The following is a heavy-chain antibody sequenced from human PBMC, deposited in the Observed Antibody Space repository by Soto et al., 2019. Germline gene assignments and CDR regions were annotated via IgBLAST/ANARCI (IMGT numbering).Heavy chain of an antibody. CDR2: ISGSGVRT. CDR3: AKDMEMTGSCTNGLCWTPEY. D-gene: IGHD2-8*01. CDR1: GFTFSSYA. V-gene: IGHV3-23*01. Sequence: GSLRLSCAASGFTFSSYAMSWFRQAPGKGLEWVSVISGSGVRTYYADSVKGRFTISRDKSKNTLYLQMNSLRAEDTAVYFCAKDMEMTGSCTNGLCWTPEYWGPGTMVTVSS. J-gene: IGHJ4*02.